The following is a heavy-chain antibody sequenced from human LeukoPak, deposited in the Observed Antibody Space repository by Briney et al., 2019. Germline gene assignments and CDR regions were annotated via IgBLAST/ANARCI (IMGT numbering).Heavy chain of an antibody. CDR3: ARSSRAAYNWFDP. D-gene: IGHD6-13*01. Sequence: SETLSLTCTVSGGSISNTNYYWAWIRQPPGRGLEWIGYIYYSGSTNYNPSLKSRVTISVDTSKNQFSLKLSSVTAADTAVYYCARSSRAAYNWFDPWGQGTLVTVSS. CDR2: IYYSGST. J-gene: IGHJ5*02. V-gene: IGHV4-61*05. CDR1: GGSISNTNYY.